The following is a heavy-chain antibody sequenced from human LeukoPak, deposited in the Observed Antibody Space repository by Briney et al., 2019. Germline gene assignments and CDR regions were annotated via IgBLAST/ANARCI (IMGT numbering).Heavy chain of an antibody. CDR3: ARFGYYYDSSGYYPTDAFDI. D-gene: IGHD3-22*01. J-gene: IGHJ3*02. V-gene: IGHV3-7*01. CDR2: IKQDGSEK. Sequence: EPGGSLRLSCAASGFTFDDYAMHWVRQAPGKGLEWVANIKQDGSEKYYVDSVKGRFTISRDNAKNSLYLQMNSLRAEDTAVYYCARFGYYYDSSGYYPTDAFDIWGQGTMVTVSS. CDR1: GFTFDDYA.